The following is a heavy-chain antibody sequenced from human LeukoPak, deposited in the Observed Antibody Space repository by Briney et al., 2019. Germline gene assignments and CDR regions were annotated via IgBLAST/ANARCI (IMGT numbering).Heavy chain of an antibody. Sequence: GGSPRLSCAVSGFIVNTYYMSWVRQAPGKGLEWVSIIYSDGSTYYADSVKGRFTISRDTSKNTLFLQMNSLRAEDTAVYYCARIYSGSHYSWGQGTLVTISS. CDR2: IYSDGST. CDR3: ARIYSGSHYS. CDR1: GFIVNTYY. J-gene: IGHJ4*02. V-gene: IGHV3-53*01. D-gene: IGHD1-26*01.